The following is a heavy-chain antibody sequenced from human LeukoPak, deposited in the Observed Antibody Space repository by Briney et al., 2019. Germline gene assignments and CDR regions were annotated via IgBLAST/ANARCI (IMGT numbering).Heavy chain of an antibody. D-gene: IGHD1-1*01. CDR1: GYSISSGYY. CDR2: IYHSGST. CDR3: ARHRAGTLIDY. V-gene: IGHV4-38-2*01. J-gene: IGHJ4*02. Sequence: SETLSLTCAASGYSISSGYYWGWIRQPPGKGLEWIGSIYHSGSTYYNPSLKSRVTISVDTSKNQFSLKLSSVTAADTAVYYCARHRAGTLIDYWGQGTLVTVSS.